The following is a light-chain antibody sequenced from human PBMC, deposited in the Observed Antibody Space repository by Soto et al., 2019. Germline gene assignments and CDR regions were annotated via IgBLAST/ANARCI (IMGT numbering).Light chain of an antibody. Sequence: QAVVTQSPSASASLGASVKLTCTLSSGHSSYAIARHQQQPEKGPRFLMKLNSDGSHSKGDGISDRFSGSSSGAERYLTISSLQSEDEADYYCQTWGADSVIFGGGTKLTVL. CDR2: LNSDGSH. CDR3: QTWGADSVI. V-gene: IGLV4-69*01. J-gene: IGLJ2*01. CDR1: SGHSSYA.